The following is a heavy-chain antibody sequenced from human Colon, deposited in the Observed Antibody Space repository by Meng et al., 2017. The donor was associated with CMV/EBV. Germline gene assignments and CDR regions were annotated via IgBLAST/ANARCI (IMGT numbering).Heavy chain of an antibody. Sequence: GESLKISCTASGLTVSKNYMSWVRQAPEKGLEWVAIIYSGGTTYYADSVKGRFTISRDNSKNTLYLQMNSLRGEDTAVYYCASIPRWTSVVPEVKDFWAQGLPVTVSS. CDR1: GLTVSKNY. J-gene: IGHJ4*02. CDR2: IYSGGTT. V-gene: IGHV3-66*02. CDR3: ASIPRWTSVVPEVKDF. D-gene: IGHD2-2*01.